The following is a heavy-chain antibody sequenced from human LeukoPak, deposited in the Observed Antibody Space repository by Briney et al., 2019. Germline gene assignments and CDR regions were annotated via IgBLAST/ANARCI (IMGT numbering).Heavy chain of an antibody. Sequence: PGGSLRLSCAASGFTFSSYWMSWVRQAPGKGLEWVANIKQDGSEKYYVDSVKGRFTISRDNAKNSLYLQMNSLRAEDTAVYYCAKDLNPMTTVTTMHDYWGQGTLVTVSS. CDR1: GFTFSSYW. J-gene: IGHJ4*02. CDR2: IKQDGSEK. D-gene: IGHD4-17*01. CDR3: AKDLNPMTTVTTMHDY. V-gene: IGHV3-7*03.